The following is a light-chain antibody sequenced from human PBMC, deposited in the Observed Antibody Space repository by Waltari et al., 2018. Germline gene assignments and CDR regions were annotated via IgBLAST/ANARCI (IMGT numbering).Light chain of an antibody. V-gene: IGKV3-20*01. J-gene: IGKJ4*01. CDR2: GAS. CDR1: QSVTSIA. Sequence: ETVLTQSPGTLSLSPGERATLSCRASQSVTSIALSWYQQKPGQAPSLLIYGASRRATCIPDRFSGSGSWPDFTLTISRLEPEYFAVYYCQHYDGLVVTFGGGTKVEI. CDR3: QHYDGLVVT.